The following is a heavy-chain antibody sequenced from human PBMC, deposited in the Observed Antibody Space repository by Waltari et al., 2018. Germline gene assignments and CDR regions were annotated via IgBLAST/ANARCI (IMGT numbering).Heavy chain of an antibody. CDR1: GYTFTAFS. Sequence: EVQVVQSGAEVKKPGATGTISCKASGYTFTAFSIHWLQLGPGKGLEWMGRVNTEDGETMYGMNFRDRITMTADTSTNTAYMELSSLRSADTAVYYCVVGGYCSPSICPWDYWGQGTLVTVSS. CDR2: VNTEDGET. J-gene: IGHJ4*02. CDR3: VVGGYCSPSICPWDY. V-gene: IGHV1-69-2*01. D-gene: IGHD2-15*01.